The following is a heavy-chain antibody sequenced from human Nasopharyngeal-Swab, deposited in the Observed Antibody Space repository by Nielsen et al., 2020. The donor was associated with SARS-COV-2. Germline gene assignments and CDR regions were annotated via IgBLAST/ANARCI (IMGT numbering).Heavy chain of an antibody. D-gene: IGHD3-10*01. CDR1: GFSFSTYG. V-gene: IGHV3-33*01. CDR3: ARGSSVHAFDV. Sequence: GGSLRLSCAASGFSFSTYGMHWVRQRPVKGLEWLTNIWYDGSNKYYADSVKGRFTVSRDNSKNTLFLEMGSLRAEDTAVYYCARGSSVHAFDVWGQGTEVTVSS. CDR2: IWYDGSNK. J-gene: IGHJ3*01.